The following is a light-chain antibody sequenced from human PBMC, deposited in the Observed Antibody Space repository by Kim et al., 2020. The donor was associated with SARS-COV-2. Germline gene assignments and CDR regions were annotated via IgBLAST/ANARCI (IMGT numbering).Light chain of an antibody. J-gene: IGLJ3*02. Sequence: SYELTQPPSVSVAPGKTASISCGGNKIGDQGVRWYQQKPGQAPVLVIYYDSDRPSGIPERFSGSKSGNTATLTISRVEAGDEADYYCQVWESSSDHPRVFGGGTQLTVL. V-gene: IGLV3-21*01. CDR3: QVWESSSDHPRV. CDR2: YDS. CDR1: KIGDQG.